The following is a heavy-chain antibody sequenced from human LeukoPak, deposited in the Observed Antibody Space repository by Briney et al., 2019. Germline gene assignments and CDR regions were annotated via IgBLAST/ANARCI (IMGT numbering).Heavy chain of an antibody. J-gene: IGHJ4*02. CDR3: ARHGGSLGYFDY. CDR2: VYDSGTT. Sequence: PSETLSLTCSVSGGSISTYYWSWIRHTPGKGLEWIGYVYDSGTTNYNPSPKGRVTISSDTSKNQFSLNLRSVHAADTAIYYCARHGGSLGYFDYWGQGTLVTVSS. V-gene: IGHV4-59*08. CDR1: GGSISTYY. D-gene: IGHD1-26*01.